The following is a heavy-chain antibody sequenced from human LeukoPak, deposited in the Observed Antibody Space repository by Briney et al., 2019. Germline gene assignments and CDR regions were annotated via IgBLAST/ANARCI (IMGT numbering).Heavy chain of an antibody. CDR2: ISSSSSYI. Sequence: PGGSLRLSCAASGFTFSSYSMNWVRQAPGKGLEWVSSISSSSSYIYYADSVKGRFTISRDNAKNSLYLQMNSLRDEDTAVYYCARDQWELRYYYYYYMDVWGKGTTVTVSS. D-gene: IGHD1-26*01. CDR3: ARDQWELRYYYYYYMDV. J-gene: IGHJ6*03. V-gene: IGHV3-21*01. CDR1: GFTFSSYS.